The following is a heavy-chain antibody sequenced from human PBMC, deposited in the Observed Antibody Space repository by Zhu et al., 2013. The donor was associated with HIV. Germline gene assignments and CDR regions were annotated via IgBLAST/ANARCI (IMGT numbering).Heavy chain of an antibody. CDR3: ARGQWELPLXHEY. J-gene: IGHJ4*02. CDR1: GYTFIDYD. CDR2: MNPNSGNT. Sequence: QVQLVQSGAEVKKPGSSVKVSCKAAGYTFIDYDIYWVRQTTGQGLESMGWMNPNSGNTGYGQNFQGRVTMTRNTSISTAYMELSSLTSEDTAVYYCARGQWELPLXHEYWGQGTLVTVSS. V-gene: IGHV1-8*01. D-gene: IGHD1-26*01.